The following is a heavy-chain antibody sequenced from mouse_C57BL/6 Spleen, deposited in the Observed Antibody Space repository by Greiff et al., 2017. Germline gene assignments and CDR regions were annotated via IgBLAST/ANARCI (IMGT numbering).Heavy chain of an antibody. CDR1: GYTFTSYN. V-gene: IGHV1-12*01. CDR3: ARFGGYAMYY. Sequence: QVHLKQSGAELVRPGASVKMSCKASGYTFTSYNMHWVKQTPRQGLEWIGAIYPGNGDTSYNQKFKGKATMTEYKSSSTAYMQLSSLTSEDSAVYFCARFGGYAMYYWGQGTSVTVSS. CDR2: IYPGNGDT. J-gene: IGHJ4*01.